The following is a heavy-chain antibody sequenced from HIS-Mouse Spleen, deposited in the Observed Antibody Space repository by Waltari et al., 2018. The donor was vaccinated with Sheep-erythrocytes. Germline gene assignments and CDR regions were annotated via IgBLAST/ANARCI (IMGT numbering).Heavy chain of an antibody. CDR3: ARALSFDY. J-gene: IGHJ4*02. Sequence: EVQLVESGGGLVQPGRSLRLSCAASGFSFDDYAMHWVRQAPGKGLEWVSGISWNSGSIGYADSVKGRFTISRDNAKNSLYLQMNSLRAEDTALYYCARALSFDYWGQGTLVTVSS. CDR2: ISWNSGSI. D-gene: IGHD3-10*01. CDR1: GFSFDDYA. V-gene: IGHV3-9*01.